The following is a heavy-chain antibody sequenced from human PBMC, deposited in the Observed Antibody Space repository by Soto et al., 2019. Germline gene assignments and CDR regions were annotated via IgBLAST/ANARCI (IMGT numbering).Heavy chain of an antibody. J-gene: IGHJ5*02. D-gene: IGHD1-26*01. CDR2: ISLSSSYI. V-gene: IGHV3-21*01. CDR1: GFSFGSRS. Sequence: GGSLRLFCEASGFSFGSRSMHWVRQAPGKGLEWVSSISLSSSYIYYADSVKGRFTISRDNANNSLFLQMNSLRVEDTAVYYCARDRSGSYYPWFDPWGQGTLVTVSS. CDR3: ARDRSGSYYPWFDP.